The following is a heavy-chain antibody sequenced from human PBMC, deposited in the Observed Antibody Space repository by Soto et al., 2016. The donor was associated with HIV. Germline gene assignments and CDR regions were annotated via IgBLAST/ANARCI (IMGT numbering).Heavy chain of an antibody. CDR3: ARDGPEGAQITTWYHYMDV. Sequence: QVQLVQSGAEVKKPGSSVKVSCKASGGTFSSYAISWVRQAPGQGLEWMGGIIPILGIANYAQKFQGRLTMTTDTSTSTFYMELSSLSSEDTAVYYCARDGPEGAQITTWYHYMDVWGKGTTVTVSS. J-gene: IGHJ6*03. D-gene: IGHD3-22*01. CDR2: IIPILGIA. CDR1: GGTFSSYA. V-gene: IGHV1-69*10.